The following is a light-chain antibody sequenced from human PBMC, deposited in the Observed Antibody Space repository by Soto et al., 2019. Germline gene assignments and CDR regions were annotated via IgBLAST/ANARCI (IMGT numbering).Light chain of an antibody. J-gene: IGKJ5*01. V-gene: IGKV1-39*01. CDR3: QQSHSNAIT. CDR1: QSIRYY. Sequence: DIQMTQSPSSLSASVGDRVSITCRASQSIRYYLNWYQQKPGKAPKLLINAASILQSGVPSRFRGSGSGTDFTLTISSLQPEDSATYYCQQSHSNAITFGQGTRLEIK. CDR2: AAS.